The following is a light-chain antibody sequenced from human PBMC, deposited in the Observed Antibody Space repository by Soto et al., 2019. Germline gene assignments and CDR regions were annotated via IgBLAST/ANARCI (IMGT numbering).Light chain of an antibody. CDR1: QSVSSIY. Sequence: EIVLTQSPGTLSLSPGERATLSCRASQSVSSIYLAWYQQKPGQAPSLLIYATSNRATGIPDRFSGSGSGTDFSLTIIRLEPEDFAVYYCQQYGSSPITFGQGTQLDIK. CDR2: ATS. V-gene: IGKV3-20*01. J-gene: IGKJ5*01. CDR3: QQYGSSPIT.